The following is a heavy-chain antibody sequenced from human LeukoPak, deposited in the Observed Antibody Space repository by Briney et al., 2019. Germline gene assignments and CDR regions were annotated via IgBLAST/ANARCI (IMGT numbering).Heavy chain of an antibody. CDR2: ISSSSSYI. CDR3: ARRYSGSYGVDY. V-gene: IGHV3-21*01. CDR1: GFTFSSYS. Sequence: GGSLRLSCAASGFTFSSYSMNWVRQAPGKGLEWVSSISSSSSYIYYADSVKGRFTISRDNAKNSLYLQKNSLRAEDTAVYYCARRYSGSYGVDYWGQGTLVTVSS. D-gene: IGHD1-26*01. J-gene: IGHJ4*02.